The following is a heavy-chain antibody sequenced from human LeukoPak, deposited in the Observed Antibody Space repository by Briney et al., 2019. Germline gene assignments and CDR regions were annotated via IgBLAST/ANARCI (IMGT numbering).Heavy chain of an antibody. D-gene: IGHD1-1*01. CDR3: ARVSWNDGGYYYYYYMDV. V-gene: IGHV1-2*02. Sequence: ASVKVSCKASGGTFSSYAISWVRQAPGQGLEWMGWINPNSGGTNYAQKFQGRVTMTRDTSISTAYMELSRLRPDDTAVYYCARVSWNDGGYYYYYYMDVWGKGTTVTVSS. CDR2: INPNSGGT. J-gene: IGHJ6*03. CDR1: GGTFSSYA.